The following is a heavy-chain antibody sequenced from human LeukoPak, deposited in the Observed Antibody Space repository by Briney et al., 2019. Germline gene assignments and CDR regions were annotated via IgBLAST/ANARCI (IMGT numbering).Heavy chain of an antibody. Sequence: SETLSLTCTVSGGSISSYYWSWIRQPPGKGLEWIGEINHSGSTNYNPSLKSRVTISVDTSKNQFSLKLSSVAAADTAVYYCARAVRTTHGMDVWGQGTTVTVSS. CDR2: INHSGST. CDR3: ARAVRTTHGMDV. D-gene: IGHD4-11*01. V-gene: IGHV4-34*01. J-gene: IGHJ6*02. CDR1: GGSISSYY.